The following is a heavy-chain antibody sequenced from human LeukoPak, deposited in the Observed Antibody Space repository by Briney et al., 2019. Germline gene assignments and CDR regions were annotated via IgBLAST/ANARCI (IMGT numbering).Heavy chain of an antibody. V-gene: IGHV1-18*04. CDR2: ISAHKGNT. J-gene: IGHJ5*01. Sequence: ASVKVSCKASGYTFTGYYMHWVRQAPGQGLEWMGWISAHKGNTNNEQKFQGRVTMTTDTSTSTAYMELRSLRSDDTAVYYCARGYYDILTGYYRGSWFDSWSQGTLVTVSS. D-gene: IGHD3-9*01. CDR3: ARGYYDILTGYYRGSWFDS. CDR1: GYTFTGYY.